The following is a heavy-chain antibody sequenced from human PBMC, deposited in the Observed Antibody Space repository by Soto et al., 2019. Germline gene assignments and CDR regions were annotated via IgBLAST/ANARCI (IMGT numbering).Heavy chain of an antibody. CDR1: GFTFSSYD. V-gene: IGHV3-13*01. CDR3: ARGFGPFDT. CDR2: VGTAGDT. J-gene: IGHJ5*02. D-gene: IGHD3-10*01. Sequence: XGSLILSCAASGFTFSSYDMHWVRQATGKGLDWVSAVGTAGDTYYPGSVKGRFTISRENAKNSLYLQMNSLRAGDTAVYYCARGFGPFDTWGQGTLVTVS.